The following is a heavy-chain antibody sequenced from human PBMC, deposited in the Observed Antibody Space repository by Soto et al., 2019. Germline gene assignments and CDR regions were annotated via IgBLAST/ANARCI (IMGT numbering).Heavy chain of an antibody. J-gene: IGHJ4*02. Sequence: GGSLRLSCAASGFTFSNYGMHWVRQAPGKGLEWVAFISDDGSNKYYADSMKGRFTMSRDNSKSTLYLQMNSLRVEDTAVYYCITTYSGTPARPYLDLWGQGTPVTVSS. D-gene: IGHD1-26*01. CDR2: ISDDGSNK. CDR3: ITTYSGTPARPYLDL. CDR1: GFTFSNYG. V-gene: IGHV3-30*03.